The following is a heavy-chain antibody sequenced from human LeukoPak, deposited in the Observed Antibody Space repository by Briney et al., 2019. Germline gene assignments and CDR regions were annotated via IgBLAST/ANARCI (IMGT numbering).Heavy chain of an antibody. Sequence: ASVKVSCKASGGTFSSYAISWVRQAPGQGLEWMGRIIPILGIANYAQKFQGRVTIAADKSTSTAYMELSSLRSEDTAVYYCAREVGTAMANVWGQGTLVTVSS. CDR1: GGTFSSYA. CDR2: IIPILGIA. CDR3: AREVGTAMANV. V-gene: IGHV1-69*04. J-gene: IGHJ4*02. D-gene: IGHD5-18*01.